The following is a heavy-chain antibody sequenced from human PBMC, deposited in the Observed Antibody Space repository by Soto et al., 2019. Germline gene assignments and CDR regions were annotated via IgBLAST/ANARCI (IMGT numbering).Heavy chain of an antibody. CDR1: GGSFSGYY. V-gene: IGHV4-34*01. Sequence: SETLSLTCAVYGGSFSGYYWSWIRQPPGKGLEWIGEINHSGSTNYNPSLKSRVTISVDTSKNQFSLKLSSVTAADTAVYYCARANWNHPYYYGMDVWGQGTTVTVSS. D-gene: IGHD1-20*01. CDR3: ARANWNHPYYYGMDV. J-gene: IGHJ6*02. CDR2: INHSGST.